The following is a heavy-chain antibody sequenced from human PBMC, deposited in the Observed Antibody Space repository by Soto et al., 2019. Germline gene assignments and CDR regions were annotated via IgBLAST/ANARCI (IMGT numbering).Heavy chain of an antibody. CDR2: TRNKANSYTT. J-gene: IGHJ4*02. D-gene: IGHD3-22*01. CDR1: GFTFSDHY. Sequence: EVQLVESGGGLVQPGGSLRLSCAASGFTFSDHYMDWVRQTPGKGLEWVGRTRNKANSYTTEYAASVKGRFTISRDDSKNSLYLQMISLKTEDTAVYYCARPPYDSSGYYPNWGQGTLVTVSS. CDR3: ARPPYDSSGYYPN. V-gene: IGHV3-72*01.